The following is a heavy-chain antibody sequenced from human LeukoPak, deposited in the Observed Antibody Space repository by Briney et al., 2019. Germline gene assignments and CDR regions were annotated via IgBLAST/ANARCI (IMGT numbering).Heavy chain of an antibody. Sequence: SCKASGGTFSSYAMCWVRQAPGKGLEWVSAISGSGGSTYYADSVKGRFTISRDNSKNTLYLQMNSLRAEDTAVYYCAKEPTEYSSSDWGQGTLVTVSS. J-gene: IGHJ4*02. CDR3: AKEPTEYSSSD. V-gene: IGHV3-23*01. CDR1: GGTFSSYA. D-gene: IGHD6-6*01. CDR2: ISGSGGST.